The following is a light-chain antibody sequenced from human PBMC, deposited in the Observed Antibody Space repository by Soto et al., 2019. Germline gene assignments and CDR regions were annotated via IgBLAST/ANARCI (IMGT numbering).Light chain of an antibody. CDR2: ANI. J-gene: IGLJ1*01. CDR3: QSYDSTLSARYV. Sequence: QSVLTQPPSVSGAPGQRFTISCTGSSSNIGAGYDVHWYQQRPGAAPKLLISANINRPSGVPDRFSGSKSGTSASLAITGLQADDEVDYYCQSYDSTLSARYVFGTGTKLTVL. V-gene: IGLV1-40*01. CDR1: SSNIGAGYD.